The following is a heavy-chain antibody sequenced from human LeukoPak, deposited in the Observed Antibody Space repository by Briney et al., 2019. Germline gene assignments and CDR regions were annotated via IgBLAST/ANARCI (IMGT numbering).Heavy chain of an antibody. Sequence: ASVKVSCKASGDTFTNYYIHWVRQAPGQGLEWMGGIIPIFRTTKYAQKFQGRVTITADESTTTAYMELRSLRSDDTAVYYCARESPEDCSSTSCYEDYWGQGTLVTVSS. V-gene: IGHV1-69*13. D-gene: IGHD2-2*01. CDR3: ARESPEDCSSTSCYEDY. J-gene: IGHJ4*02. CDR1: GDTFTNYY. CDR2: IIPIFRTT.